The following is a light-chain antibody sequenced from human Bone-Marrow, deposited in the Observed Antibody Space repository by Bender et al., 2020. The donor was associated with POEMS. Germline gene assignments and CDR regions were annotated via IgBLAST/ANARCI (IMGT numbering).Light chain of an antibody. CDR3: SSFTTSVTVV. J-gene: IGLJ2*01. Sequence: QSALTQPASVSGSPGESITISCSGTTSDIGSSNYVSWYQQHPGEAPKLIIYDVRDRPSGVSDRFSGSKSGNTASLAISGLLPEDEADYYCSSFTTSVTVVFGGGTRLTVL. V-gene: IGLV2-14*03. CDR1: TSDIGSSNY. CDR2: DVR.